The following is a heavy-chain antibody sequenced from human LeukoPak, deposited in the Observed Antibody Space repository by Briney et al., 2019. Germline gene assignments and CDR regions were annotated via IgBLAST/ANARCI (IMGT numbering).Heavy chain of an antibody. Sequence: PGGSLRLSSAASGFTFSTYGMNWVRQAPGKGLEWVSSISSSSSYIYYADSVKGRFTISRDNAKNSLYLQMNSLRAEDTAVYYCARDRWQQPVLDAFDIWGQGTMVTVSS. CDR1: GFTFSTYG. J-gene: IGHJ3*02. CDR2: ISSSSSYI. CDR3: ARDRWQQPVLDAFDI. D-gene: IGHD6-13*01. V-gene: IGHV3-21*01.